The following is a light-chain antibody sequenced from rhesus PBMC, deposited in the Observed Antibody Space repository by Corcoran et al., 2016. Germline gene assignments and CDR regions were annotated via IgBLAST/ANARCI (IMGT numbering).Light chain of an antibody. V-gene: IGKV1-43*01. CDR3: LRHNSNPPA. CDR1: QGISTY. Sequence: DIQMTQSPSSLSASAGDTVTITCRTSQGISTYLNWYQQKPGKPPKRLIYGASSLEIGVPSRFSGRGSGTEFTLTLSILQPEEFATYYCLRHNSNPPAFGQGTKVEIK. CDR2: GAS. J-gene: IGKJ1*01.